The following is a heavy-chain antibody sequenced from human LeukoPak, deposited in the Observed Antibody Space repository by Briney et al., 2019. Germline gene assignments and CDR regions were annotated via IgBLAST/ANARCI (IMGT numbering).Heavy chain of an antibody. J-gene: IGHJ4*02. CDR3: ARDPTYYDILTGYYGPHFDY. CDR1: GFTFSSYS. CDR2: ISSSSSTI. D-gene: IGHD3-9*01. V-gene: IGHV3-48*02. Sequence: GGSLRLSCAASGFTFSSYSMSWVRQAPGKGLEWVSYISSSSSTIYYADSVKGRFTISRDNAKNSLYLQMNSLRDEDTAVYYCARDPTYYDILTGYYGPHFDYWGQGTLVTVSS.